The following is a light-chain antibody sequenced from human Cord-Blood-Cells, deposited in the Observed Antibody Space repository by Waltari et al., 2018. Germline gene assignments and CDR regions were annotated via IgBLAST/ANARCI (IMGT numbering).Light chain of an antibody. J-gene: IGKJ2*01. Sequence: DIQMTQSSSSLSASLGDRVTITCQASQDISNYLNWYQQKPGKAPKLLIYDASNLETGVPSRFSGSGSGTDFTFTISSLQPEDIATYYCQQYDNPYTFGQGTKLEIK. V-gene: IGKV1-33*01. CDR3: QQYDNPYT. CDR2: DAS. CDR1: QDISNY.